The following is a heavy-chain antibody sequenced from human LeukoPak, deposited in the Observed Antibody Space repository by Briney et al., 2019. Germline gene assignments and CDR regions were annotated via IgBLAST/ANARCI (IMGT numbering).Heavy chain of an antibody. Sequence: PGGSLRLSCAASGFTVSSNYMSWVRQAPGKGLEWVSVIYSGGSTYYADSVKGRFTISRDNSKTTLYLQMNSLRAEDTAVYYCASGQQWLGYYFDYWGQGTLVTVSS. D-gene: IGHD6-19*01. J-gene: IGHJ4*02. CDR2: IYSGGST. CDR3: ASGQQWLGYYFDY. CDR1: GFTVSSNY. V-gene: IGHV3-66*01.